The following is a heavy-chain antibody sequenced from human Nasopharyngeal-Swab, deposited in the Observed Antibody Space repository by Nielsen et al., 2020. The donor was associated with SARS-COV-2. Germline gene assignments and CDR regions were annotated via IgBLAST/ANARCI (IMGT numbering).Heavy chain of an antibody. J-gene: IGHJ6*02. CDR3: ARGFPRYCSSTSCPTYYYYGMDV. D-gene: IGHD2-2*01. CDR2: MNPNSGNT. V-gene: IGHV1-8*01. Sequence: ASVKVSCKASGYTFTSYDINWVRQATGQGLEWMGWMNPNSGNTGYAQKFQGRVTMTRNTSISTAYMELSSLRSEDTAVYYCARGFPRYCSSTSCPTYYYYGMDVWGQGTTVTVSS. CDR1: GYTFTSYD.